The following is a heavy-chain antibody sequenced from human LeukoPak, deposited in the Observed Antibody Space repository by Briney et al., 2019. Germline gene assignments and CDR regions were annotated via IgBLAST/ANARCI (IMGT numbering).Heavy chain of an antibody. V-gene: IGHV4-4*09. CDR3: ARHQAYDGFVV. J-gene: IGHJ3*01. CDR1: GDSINEYY. Sequence: SETLSLTCAVSGDSINEYYWSWIRQPPGKGLEYIGYIYPSGGTNYYDPSLKSRVTISVDTSKNEVSLRVSSVTAADTAVYYCARHQAYDGFVVWGQGTMVTVSS. CDR2: IYPSGGT.